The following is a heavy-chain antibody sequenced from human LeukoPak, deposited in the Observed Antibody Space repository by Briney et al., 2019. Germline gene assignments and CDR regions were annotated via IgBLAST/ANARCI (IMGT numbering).Heavy chain of an antibody. CDR3: ARVGYSGSGSYYNSYYFDY. CDR1: GGSISSYY. Sequence: SETLSLTCTVSGGSISSYYWSWIRQPAGKGLEWIGRIYTSGSTNYNPSLKSRVTMSVDTSKNQFSLKLSSVTAADTAVYYCARVGYSGSGSYYNSYYFDYWGQGTLVTVSS. CDR2: IYTSGST. J-gene: IGHJ4*02. V-gene: IGHV4-4*07. D-gene: IGHD3-10*01.